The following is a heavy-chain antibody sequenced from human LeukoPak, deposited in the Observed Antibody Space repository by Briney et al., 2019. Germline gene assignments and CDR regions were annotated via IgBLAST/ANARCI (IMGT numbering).Heavy chain of an antibody. CDR3: ARDLVVVVAATIHYYYGMDA. V-gene: IGHV4-4*02. J-gene: IGHJ6*02. CDR2: IHETGRT. D-gene: IGHD2-15*01. CDR1: GISINTDNW. Sequence: ASETLSLTCAVSGISINTDNWWSWIRQTPGKGLEWIGEIHETGRTNYSPALKSRVTMSVDKSKNQFSLNVNSVTAAETAVYYCARDLVVVVAATIHYYYGMDAWGQGTTVTVSS.